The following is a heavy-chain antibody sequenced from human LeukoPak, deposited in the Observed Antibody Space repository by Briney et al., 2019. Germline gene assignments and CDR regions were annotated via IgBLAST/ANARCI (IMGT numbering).Heavy chain of an antibody. V-gene: IGHV3-33*08. CDR1: GLTFSSYW. Sequence: PGGSLRLSCAASGLTFSSYWMHWVRQAPGKGLEWVALIWYDGSNKYYADSVKGRLTISRDNSKNTLYLQMNSLRAEDTAVYYCAREGPRGNSQFDYWGQGTLVTVSS. D-gene: IGHD2/OR15-2a*01. CDR2: IWYDGSNK. J-gene: IGHJ4*02. CDR3: AREGPRGNSQFDY.